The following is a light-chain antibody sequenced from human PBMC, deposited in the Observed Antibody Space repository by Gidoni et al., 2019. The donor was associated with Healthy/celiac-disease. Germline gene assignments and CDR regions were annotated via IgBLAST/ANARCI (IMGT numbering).Light chain of an antibody. CDR3: QQYKEVART. J-gene: IGKJ1*01. CDR1: QSISSW. V-gene: IGKV1-5*01. Sequence: DIQMTQSPSTLSASVGDRVTITCRASQSISSWLAWYQQKPGKAPKLLIYDASSLESGVPSRFSGSGSGTEFTLTISSLQPDDFATYYCQQYKEVARTFGQGTKVEIK. CDR2: DAS.